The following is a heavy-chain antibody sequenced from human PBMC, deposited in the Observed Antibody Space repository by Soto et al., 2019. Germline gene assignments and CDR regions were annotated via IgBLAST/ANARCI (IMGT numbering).Heavy chain of an antibody. Sequence: GGSLRLSCAASGFTFSSYGMHWVRQAPGKGLEWVAVISYDGSNKYYADSVKGRFTISRDNSKNTLYLQMNSLRAEDTAVYYCAKDGPTPLRFLEWLPDGNYYYGMDVWGQGTTVTVSS. D-gene: IGHD3-3*01. J-gene: IGHJ6*02. CDR2: ISYDGSNK. CDR3: AKDGPTPLRFLEWLPDGNYYYGMDV. CDR1: GFTFSSYG. V-gene: IGHV3-30*18.